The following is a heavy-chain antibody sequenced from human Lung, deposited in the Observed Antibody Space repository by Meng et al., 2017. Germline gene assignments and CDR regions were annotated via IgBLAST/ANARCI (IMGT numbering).Heavy chain of an antibody. D-gene: IGHD4-11*01. J-gene: IGHJ5*02. CDR1: GFSFSDGTVG. V-gene: IGHV2-5*02. Sequence: QITLKESGPTLVKPTQTLTLNCTFSGFSFSDGTVGVGWIRQPPGKALEWLALIFWDDEKLYSPSLKSRLTITKDTSKNQVVLTMTNMDPVDTATYYCAHMIPDNSNYVWFDPWGQGTLVTVSS. CDR3: AHMIPDNSNYVWFDP. CDR2: IFWDDEK.